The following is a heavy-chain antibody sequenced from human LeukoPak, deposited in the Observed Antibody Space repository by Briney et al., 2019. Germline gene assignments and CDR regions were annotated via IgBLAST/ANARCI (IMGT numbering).Heavy chain of an antibody. J-gene: IGHJ5*02. Sequence: SETLSLTCTVSGGSISSGDYYWSWIRQPPGKGLEWIGYAYYSGSTYYNPSLKNRVSISVDTSKNQFSLNLSSVTAADTAVYYCARPYYYDSRIDPWGQGTLVTVSS. CDR3: ARPYYYDSRIDP. CDR2: AYYSGST. CDR1: GGSISSGDYY. V-gene: IGHV4-30-4*01. D-gene: IGHD3-22*01.